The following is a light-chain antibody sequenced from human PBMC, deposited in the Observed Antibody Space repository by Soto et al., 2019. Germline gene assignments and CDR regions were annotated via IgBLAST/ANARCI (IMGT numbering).Light chain of an antibody. Sequence: IQMTKSPSTLSGSVGDRVTITCGASQTISSWLAWYQQKPGKAPKLLIYKASTLKSGVPSRFSGSGAGTEVTLTISSLQPDDFATYYCQHYNSYSGAFGQGTKVDIK. CDR1: QTISSW. CDR2: KAS. CDR3: QHYNSYSGA. V-gene: IGKV1-5*03. J-gene: IGKJ1*01.